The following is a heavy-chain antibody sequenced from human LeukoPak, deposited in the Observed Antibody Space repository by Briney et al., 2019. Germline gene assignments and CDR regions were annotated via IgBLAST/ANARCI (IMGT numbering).Heavy chain of an antibody. J-gene: IGHJ4*02. CDR3: ARDRGAATGTVSLDC. V-gene: IGHV3-30-3*01. D-gene: IGHD1-1*01. CDR2: ISYDGSNK. CDR1: GFTFSSYA. Sequence: GGSLRLSCAASGFTFSSYAMHWVRQAPGKGLEWVAVISYDGSNKYYADSVKGRFTISRDNAKNSLYLQMNSLRAEDTAVYYCARDRGAATGTVSLDCWGQGTLVTVSS.